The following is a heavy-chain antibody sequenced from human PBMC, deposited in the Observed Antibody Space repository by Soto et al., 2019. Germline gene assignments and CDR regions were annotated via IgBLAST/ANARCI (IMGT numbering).Heavy chain of an antibody. CDR2: IYYSGST. CDR3: ASARDDFWSGYYYYYSYMGV. J-gene: IGHJ6*03. Sequence: PSETLSLTCTVSGGSISSGDYYWSWISQPPGKGLEWIGYIYYSGSTYYNPSLKSRVTISVDTSKNQFSLKLSSVTAADTAVYYCASARDDFWSGYYYYYSYMGVWGKGTTVTVSS. V-gene: IGHV4-30-4*01. D-gene: IGHD3-3*01. CDR1: GGSISSGDYY.